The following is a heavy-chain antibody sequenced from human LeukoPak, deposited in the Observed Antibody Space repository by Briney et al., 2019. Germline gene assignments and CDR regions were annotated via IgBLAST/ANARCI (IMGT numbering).Heavy chain of an antibody. J-gene: IGHJ4*02. Sequence: GGSLRLSCAASGFTVSSNYMIWVRQAPGKGLEWVSVIYSGGSTYYADSVQGRFTISRDNFKHTLYLQMNSLRVEDTAVYYCARDPDYGSYFDYWGQGTLATVSS. D-gene: IGHD4-17*01. CDR2: IYSGGST. V-gene: IGHV3-53*05. CDR1: GFTVSSNY. CDR3: ARDPDYGSYFDY.